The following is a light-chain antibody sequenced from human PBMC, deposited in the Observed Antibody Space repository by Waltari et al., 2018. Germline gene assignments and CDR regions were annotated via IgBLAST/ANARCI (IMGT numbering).Light chain of an antibody. J-gene: IGLJ3*02. CDR2: DVN. Sequence: QSALAHPRSVSGSPGQSVTISCTGTNNYVGAYNYVSWYQHHPGTAPNVLIYDVNKRATGVPDRSTGSKSGNPASLTSSGLQAEEQTEHYRWSYAGIYSIWVLGGGTKLT. V-gene: IGLV2-11*01. CDR1: NNYVGAYNY. CDR3: WSYAGIYSIWV.